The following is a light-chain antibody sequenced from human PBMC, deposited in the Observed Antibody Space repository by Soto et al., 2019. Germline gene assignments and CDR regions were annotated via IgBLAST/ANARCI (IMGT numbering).Light chain of an antibody. CDR3: QAWASSTAE. Sequence: SYELTQPPSVSVCRGQTASITCAGDKLGNKYACWYQQKPGQSPVLVIYQDTKRPSGIHQRFSGSNSGNTATLTISGTQAMDEADYYCQAWASSTAEFGGGTKLTVL. V-gene: IGLV3-1*01. CDR1: KLGNKY. CDR2: QDT. J-gene: IGLJ2*01.